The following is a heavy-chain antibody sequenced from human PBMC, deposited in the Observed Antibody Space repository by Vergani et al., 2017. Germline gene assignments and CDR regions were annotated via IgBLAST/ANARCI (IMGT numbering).Heavy chain of an antibody. J-gene: IGHJ3*02. D-gene: IGHD6-13*01. Sequence: EVQLVQSGAEVKKPGESLRISCKGSGYSFTSYWISWVRQMPGKGLEGMGRIDPSDSYTNDSPSFQGHVTISADKSISTAYLQWSSLKASDTAMYYCARHSPSIAAAGTGAFDIWGQGTMVTVSS. CDR1: GYSFTSYW. CDR2: IDPSDSYT. CDR3: ARHSPSIAAAGTGAFDI. V-gene: IGHV5-10-1*01.